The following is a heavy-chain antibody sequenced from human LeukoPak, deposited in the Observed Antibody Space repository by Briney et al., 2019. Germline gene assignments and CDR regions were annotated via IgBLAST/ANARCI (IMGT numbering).Heavy chain of an antibody. CDR1: GYTFTSYG. Sequence: ASVKVSCKASGYTFTSYGISWVRQAPGQGLEWMGWISAYNGNTNYAQKLQGRVTMTTDTSTSTAYMELRSLRSDDTAAYYCARSRAYDILTGYYHLFDYWGQGTLVTVSS. V-gene: IGHV1-18*01. D-gene: IGHD3-9*01. CDR2: ISAYNGNT. CDR3: ARSRAYDILTGYYHLFDY. J-gene: IGHJ4*02.